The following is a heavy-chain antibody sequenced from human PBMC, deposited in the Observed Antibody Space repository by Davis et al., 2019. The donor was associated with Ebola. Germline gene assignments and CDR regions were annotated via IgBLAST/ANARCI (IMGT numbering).Heavy chain of an antibody. CDR1: GFTFSSYW. D-gene: IGHD3-16*01. CDR3: TTSGIWGHDY. V-gene: IGHV3-15*01. CDR2: IKTKTEGGTT. J-gene: IGHJ4*02. Sequence: ESLKISCAASGFTFSSYWMSWVRQAPGKGLEWVGRIKTKTEGGTTDYAAPVKGRFTISRDDSKNTLYLQMNSLKTEDTAVYYCTTSGIWGHDYWGQGTLVTVSS.